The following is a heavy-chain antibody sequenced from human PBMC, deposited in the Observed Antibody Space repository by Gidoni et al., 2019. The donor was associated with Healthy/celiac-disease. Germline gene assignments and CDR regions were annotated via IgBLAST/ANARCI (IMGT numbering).Heavy chain of an antibody. Sequence: EVQLLESGGGLVQPGGSLRLSCAASGFPFSSYAMSWVRQAPGKGLEWVSAISGSGGSTYYADSVKGRFTISRDNSKNTLYLQMNSLRAEDTAVYYCAKGNVLLWFGELSDYWYFDLWGRGTLVTVSS. J-gene: IGHJ2*01. CDR1: GFPFSSYA. CDR2: ISGSGGST. CDR3: AKGNVLLWFGELSDYWYFDL. V-gene: IGHV3-23*01. D-gene: IGHD3-10*01.